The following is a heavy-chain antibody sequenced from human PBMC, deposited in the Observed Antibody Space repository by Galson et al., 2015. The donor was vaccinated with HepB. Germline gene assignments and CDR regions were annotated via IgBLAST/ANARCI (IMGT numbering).Heavy chain of an antibody. CDR2: IYPGDSDP. CDR3: AREGVTGPDYFDY. D-gene: IGHD2-21*02. V-gene: IGHV5-51*03. Sequence: QSGAEVKKPGESLKISCKGLGYSATAYWIGWVRQMPGRGLEWMGLIYPGDSDPKYSPSFQGQVTISADESIGTAYLQWSSLKASDSAIYFCAREGVTGPDYFDYWGQGTRVTVSS. J-gene: IGHJ4*02. CDR1: GYSATAYW.